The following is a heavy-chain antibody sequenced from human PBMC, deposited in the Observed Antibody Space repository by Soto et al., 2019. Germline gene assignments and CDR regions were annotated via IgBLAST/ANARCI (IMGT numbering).Heavy chain of an antibody. V-gene: IGHV3-21*01. CDR3: ARDILSGGAYPDS. CDR2: ISSGSSYI. D-gene: IGHD3-10*01. CDR1: GFTFSTYT. Sequence: GGSLRLACAASGFTFSTYTMNWVRQAPGKGLEWISSISSGSSYIYYAGSVKGRFTISRDNAKNSLFLQMNSLRADDTAVYYCARDILSGGAYPDSWGQGTKVTVSS. J-gene: IGHJ5*01.